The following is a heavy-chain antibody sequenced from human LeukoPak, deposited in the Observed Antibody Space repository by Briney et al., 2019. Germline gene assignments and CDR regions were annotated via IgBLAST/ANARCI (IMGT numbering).Heavy chain of an antibody. CDR1: GFTFSSYS. CDR2: ISSSSSYI. D-gene: IGHD3-3*01. V-gene: IGHV3-21*01. CDR3: ARVRVVFNFDY. J-gene: IGHJ4*02. Sequence: GGSLRLSCAASGFTFSSYSMNWVRQAPGKGLEWVSSISSSSSYIYYADSVKGRFTNSRDNAKNSLYLQMNSLRAEDTAVYYCARVRVVFNFDYWGQGTLVTVSS.